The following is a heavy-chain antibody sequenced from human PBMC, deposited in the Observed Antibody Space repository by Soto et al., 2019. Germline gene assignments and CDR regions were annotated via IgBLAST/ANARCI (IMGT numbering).Heavy chain of an antibody. CDR1: GYSFTSYW. J-gene: IGHJ5*02. D-gene: IGHD6-13*01. CDR2: IDPSDSYT. V-gene: IGHV5-10-1*01. Sequence: PGETLKISCNGSGYSFTSYWISWVRQMPGKGLEWMGRIDPSDSYTNYSPSFQGHVTISADKSISTAYLQWSSLKASDTAMYYCASHGQGTAATRGWFDPWGQGTLVTVYS. CDR3: ASHGQGTAATRGWFDP.